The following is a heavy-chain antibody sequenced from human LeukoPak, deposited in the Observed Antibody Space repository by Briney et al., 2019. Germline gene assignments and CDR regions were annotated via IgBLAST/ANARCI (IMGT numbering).Heavy chain of an antibody. D-gene: IGHD6-6*01. J-gene: IGHJ4*02. CDR3: AKDRKAARAYYFDY. Sequence: GGSLRLSCAASGFTVSSNYMSWVRQAPGKGLEWVSVIYSCGSTYYADSVKGRFTISRDNSKNTLYLQMNSLRAEDTAVYYCAKDRKAARAYYFDYWGQGTLVTVSS. CDR1: GFTVSSNY. CDR2: IYSCGST. V-gene: IGHV3-53*01.